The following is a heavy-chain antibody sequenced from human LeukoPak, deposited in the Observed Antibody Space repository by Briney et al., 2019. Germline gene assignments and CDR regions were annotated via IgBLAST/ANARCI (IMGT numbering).Heavy chain of an antibody. CDR1: GYTFTSYG. J-gene: IGHJ4*02. V-gene: IGHV1-18*01. CDR2: INPYNGNT. CDR3: ARELFPKPGIAAAGNSPIGY. D-gene: IGHD6-13*01. Sequence: GASVKVSCKASGYTFTSYGISWVRQAPGQGLEWMGWINPYNGNTNYAQKLQGRVTMTTDTSTSTVYMELSSLRSEDTAVYYCARELFPKPGIAAAGNSPIGYWGQGTLVTVSS.